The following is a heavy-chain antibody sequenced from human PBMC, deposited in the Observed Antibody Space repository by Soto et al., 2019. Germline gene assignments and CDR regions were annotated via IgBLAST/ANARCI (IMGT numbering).Heavy chain of an antibody. CDR2: MNPNSGNT. Sequence: ASVKVSCKASGYTFTCYDINWVRQATGQGLEWMGWMNPNSGNTGYAQKFQGRVTMTRNTSIITAYMELSSLRSEDTAVYYCARGLGYYYYMDVWGKGTTVTVSS. V-gene: IGHV1-8*01. CDR1: GYTFTCYD. J-gene: IGHJ6*03. D-gene: IGHD7-27*01. CDR3: ARGLGYYYYMDV.